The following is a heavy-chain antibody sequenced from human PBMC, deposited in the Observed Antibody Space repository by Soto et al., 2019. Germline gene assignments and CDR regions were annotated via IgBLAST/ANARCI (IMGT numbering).Heavy chain of an antibody. CDR1: GFTFSSYA. Sequence: EVQLLESGGGLVQPGGSLRLSCAASGFTFSSYAMNWVRQAPGKGLEWVSVISGSGGSTYYADSVKGRFTISRDNSKNTLYLQMSGVRAEDTAVYYCARRGSGSYYDYWGQGALVTVSS. J-gene: IGHJ4*02. CDR2: ISGSGGST. V-gene: IGHV3-23*01. CDR3: ARRGSGSYYDY. D-gene: IGHD1-26*01.